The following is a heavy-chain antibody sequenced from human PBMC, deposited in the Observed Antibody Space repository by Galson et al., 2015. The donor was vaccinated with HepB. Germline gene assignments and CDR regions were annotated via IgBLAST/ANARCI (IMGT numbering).Heavy chain of an antibody. CDR1: GFTFSDYY. CDR2: ISSSGSTI. Sequence: SLRLSCAASGFTFSDYYMSWIRQAPGKGLEWVSYISSSGSTIYYADSVKGRFTISGDNAKNSLYLQMNSLRAEDTAVYYCARDDKDYYDSSGLDYGMDVWGQGTTVTVSS. V-gene: IGHV3-11*01. D-gene: IGHD3-22*01. CDR3: ARDDKDYYDSSGLDYGMDV. J-gene: IGHJ6*02.